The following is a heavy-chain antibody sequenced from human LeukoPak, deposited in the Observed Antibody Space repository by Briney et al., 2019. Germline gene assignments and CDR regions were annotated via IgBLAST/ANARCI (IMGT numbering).Heavy chain of an antibody. V-gene: IGHV1-69*13. D-gene: IGHD1-14*01. CDR3: ARDSPNPPYYYGMDV. J-gene: IGHJ6*02. CDR2: IISILGTT. Sequence: GASVKVSCKASGGTFSSYAISWVRQAPGQGLEWMGGIISILGTTKYAQKFQGRVTITADESTSTAYMELSSLRSEDTAVYYCARDSPNPPYYYGMDVWGQGTTVTVSS. CDR1: GGTFSSYA.